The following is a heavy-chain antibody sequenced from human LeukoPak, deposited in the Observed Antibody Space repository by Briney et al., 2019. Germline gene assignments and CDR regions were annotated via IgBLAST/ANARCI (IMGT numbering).Heavy chain of an antibody. CDR3: VLIEAVAEH. CDR2: ISAYNGNT. CDR1: GYTFTGYY. Sequence: ASVKLSCTASGYTFTGYYMHWVRQGPGQGLEWMGWISAYNGNTNYAQKLQGRVTMTTDTSTSTAYMELRSLRSDDTAVYYCVLIEAVAEHWGQGTLVTVS. D-gene: IGHD6-19*01. V-gene: IGHV1-18*04. J-gene: IGHJ4*02.